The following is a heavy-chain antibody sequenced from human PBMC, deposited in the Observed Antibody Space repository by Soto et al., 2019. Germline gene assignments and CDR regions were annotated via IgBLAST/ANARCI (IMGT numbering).Heavy chain of an antibody. CDR2: ISASGGNT. V-gene: IGHV3-23*01. CDR3: AKEDSWGGDFDY. CDR1: GVTFSNYA. J-gene: IGHJ4*02. Sequence: EVQLLESGGGLVQPGWSLRLSCAASGVTFSNYAMSWVRQAPGKGLEWVSTISASGGNTYYADSVKGRFTISRDNSKNTLYLQMNSLRAEDTAVYYCAKEDSWGGDFDYWGQGTLVTVSS. D-gene: IGHD7-27*01.